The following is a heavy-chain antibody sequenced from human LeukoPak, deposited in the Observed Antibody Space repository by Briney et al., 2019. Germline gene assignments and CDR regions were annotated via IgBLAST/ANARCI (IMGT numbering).Heavy chain of an antibody. Sequence: GGSLRLSCAASGFTFSSYAMSWVRQAPGKGLEWVSAISGSGGSTYYADSVKGRFTISGDNSKNTLYLQMNSLRAEDTAVYYCASPSTVSRTYYYYGMDVWGQGTTVTVSS. CDR2: ISGSGGST. V-gene: IGHV3-23*01. D-gene: IGHD4-4*01. CDR3: ASPSTVSRTYYYYGMDV. CDR1: GFTFSSYA. J-gene: IGHJ6*02.